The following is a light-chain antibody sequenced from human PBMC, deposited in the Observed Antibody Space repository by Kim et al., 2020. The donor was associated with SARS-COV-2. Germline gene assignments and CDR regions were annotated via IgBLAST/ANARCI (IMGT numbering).Light chain of an antibody. V-gene: IGLV2-14*03. J-gene: IGLJ3*02. CDR1: SSDVGGYNY. CDR3: SSYTSSSTPWV. CDR2: DVS. Sequence: QSALTQPASVSGSPGQSITISCTGTSSDVGGYNYVSWYQQHPGKAPKLMIYDVSNRPSGVSNRFSGSKSGNTASLTISGLQAEDEDDYYCSSYTSSSTPWVFGGGTQLTVL.